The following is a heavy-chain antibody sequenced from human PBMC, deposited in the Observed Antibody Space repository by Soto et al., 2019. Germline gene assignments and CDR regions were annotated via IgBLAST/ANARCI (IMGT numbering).Heavy chain of an antibody. V-gene: IGHV4-59*01. Sequence: SETLSLTCTVSGGSISSYYWSWIRQPPGKGLEWIGYIYYSGSTNYNPSLKSRVTISVDTSKNKFSLKLSMVTAADTAVYYCSTFYRGYRNDYGDNVFDYWGQGTLVTVSS. J-gene: IGHJ4*02. CDR2: IYYSGST. CDR3: STFYRGYRNDYGDNVFDY. CDR1: GGSISSYY. D-gene: IGHD4-17*01.